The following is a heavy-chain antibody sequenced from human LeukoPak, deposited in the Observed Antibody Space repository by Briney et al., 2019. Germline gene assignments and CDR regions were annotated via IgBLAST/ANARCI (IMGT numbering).Heavy chain of an antibody. D-gene: IGHD2-21*02. J-gene: IGHJ4*02. V-gene: IGHV3-30*02. CDR3: AKDWTADGSSDWTYYHDY. Sequence: PGGSLRLSCAASGFTFSSYAMNWVRQAPGKGLEWVAFIRYDGSNKKYADSVKGRFTISRDNSKNTLYLQMNSLRVEDTTVYYCAKDWTADGSSDWTYYHDYWGQGTLVTVSS. CDR1: GFTFSSYA. CDR2: IRYDGSNK.